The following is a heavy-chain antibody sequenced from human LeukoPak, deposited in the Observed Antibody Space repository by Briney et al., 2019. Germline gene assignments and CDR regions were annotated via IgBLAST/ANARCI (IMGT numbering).Heavy chain of an antibody. D-gene: IGHD3-16*01. CDR3: ARRIMTYMDV. CDR2: IKEDGSEK. CDR1: GFTFSNYW. V-gene: IGHV3-7*01. Sequence: PEGSLRLSCAASGFTFSNYWMSWVRQAPGKGLEWVANIKEDGSEKYYVDAVKGRFTVSRDNAKNSLYLQMNSLRAEDTAVYYCARRIMTYMDVWGKGTTVTVSS. J-gene: IGHJ6*03.